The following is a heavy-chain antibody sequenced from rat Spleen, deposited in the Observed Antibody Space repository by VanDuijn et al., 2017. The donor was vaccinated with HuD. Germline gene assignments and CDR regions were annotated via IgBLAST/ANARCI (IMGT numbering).Heavy chain of an antibody. J-gene: IGHJ3*01. CDR3: ATESSWGNWFAY. CDR2: ISYDGGST. Sequence: EVQLVESGGGLVQPGRSLKLSCVASGFTFNNYWMTWIRQAPGKGLEWVASISYDGGSTYYRDSVKGRFTISRDNAKSTLYLQMDSLRSEDTATYYCATESSWGNWFAYWGQGTLVTVSS. D-gene: IGHD4-3*01. CDR1: GFTFNNYW. V-gene: IGHV5-31*01.